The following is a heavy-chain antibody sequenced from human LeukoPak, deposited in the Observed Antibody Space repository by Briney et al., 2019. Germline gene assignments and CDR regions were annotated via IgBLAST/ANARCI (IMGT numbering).Heavy chain of an antibody. CDR2: INHSGST. J-gene: IGHJ2*01. CDR3: ARGGPADPFDWYFDL. Sequence: SETLSLTCAVYGGSFSGYYWSWIRQPPGKGLEWIGEINHSGSTNYNPSLKSRVTISVDTSKNQFSLKLSPVTAADTAVYYCARGGPADPFDWYFDLWGRGTLVTVSS. CDR1: GGSFSGYY. V-gene: IGHV4-34*01.